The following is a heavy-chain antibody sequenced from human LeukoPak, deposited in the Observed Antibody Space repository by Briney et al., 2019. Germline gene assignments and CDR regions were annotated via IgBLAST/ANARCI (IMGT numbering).Heavy chain of an antibody. J-gene: IGHJ6*02. CDR3: ARTSSSWEYYYYGMDV. CDR1: GFTVSSNY. CDR2: IYSGGST. Sequence: GGSLRLSCAASGFTVSSNYMSWGRQAPGKGLEWVSVIYSGGSTYYANSVKGRFTISRDISKNTLFLQMNSLRAEDTAVYYCARTSSSWEYYYYGMDVWGQGTTVTVSS. V-gene: IGHV3-53*01. D-gene: IGHD6-6*01.